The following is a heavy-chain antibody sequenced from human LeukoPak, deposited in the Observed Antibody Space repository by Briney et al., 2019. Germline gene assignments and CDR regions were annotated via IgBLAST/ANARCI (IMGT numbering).Heavy chain of an antibody. Sequence: GGSLRLSCAASGFTFSSYAMSWVRQAPGKGLEWVSAISGSGGSTYYADSVKGRFTISRDNSKNTLYLQMNSLRAEDTAVYYYAKGASSWYEPCLDYWGQGTLVTVSS. J-gene: IGHJ4*02. D-gene: IGHD6-13*01. CDR1: GFTFSSYA. V-gene: IGHV3-23*01. CDR2: ISGSGGST. CDR3: AKGASSWYEPCLDY.